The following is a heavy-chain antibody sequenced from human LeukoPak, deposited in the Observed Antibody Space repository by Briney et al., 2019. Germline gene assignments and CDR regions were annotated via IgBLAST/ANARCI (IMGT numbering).Heavy chain of an antibody. D-gene: IGHD4-23*01. J-gene: IGHJ4*02. CDR1: GYTYRDYE. V-gene: IGHV1-8*01. CDR3: ARGHYGGNRYFYN. CDR2: LHVNSGKA. Sequence: GASVRDSCKTSGYTYRDYEINWVRQAPGLRLEWVAWLHVNSGKAVSAQKFQGRVTLARDTSTETAFMELSGLTSDDSATYFCARGHYGGNRYFYNWGQGTLVTVSS.